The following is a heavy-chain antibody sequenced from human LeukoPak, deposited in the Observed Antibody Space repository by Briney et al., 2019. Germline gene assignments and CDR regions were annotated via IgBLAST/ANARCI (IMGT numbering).Heavy chain of an antibody. V-gene: IGHV4-59*01. J-gene: IGHJ4*02. CDR2: IYYTGST. CDR1: GGSISSYY. CDR3: ASQDAAGYFFDY. Sequence: PSETLSLTCTVSGGSISSYYWSWIRQPPGKGLEWIGYIYYTGSTNHNPSLKSRVTISVDTSKNQFSLKLSSVTAADTAVYYCASQDAAGYFFDYWAREPWSPSPQ. D-gene: IGHD6-25*01.